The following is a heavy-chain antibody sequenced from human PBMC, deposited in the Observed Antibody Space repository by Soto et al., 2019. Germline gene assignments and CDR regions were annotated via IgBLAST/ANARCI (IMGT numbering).Heavy chain of an antibody. Sequence: GASVKLSCKASGYTFSDFYLHWVRQAPGQGLEWVGWISPYNGNTNYAQKLRGRVTMTTDTSTSTAYMELRSLRSDDTAVYYCARMSDYGDCDYWGQGTLVTVSS. V-gene: IGHV1-18*04. D-gene: IGHD4-17*01. CDR2: ISPYNGNT. CDR3: ARMSDYGDCDY. CDR1: GYTFSDFY. J-gene: IGHJ4*02.